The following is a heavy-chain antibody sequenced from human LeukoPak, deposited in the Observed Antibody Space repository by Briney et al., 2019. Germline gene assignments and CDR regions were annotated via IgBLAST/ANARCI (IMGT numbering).Heavy chain of an antibody. D-gene: IGHD6-6*01. CDR3: ARGWSSSSYFGY. Sequence: GGSLRLSCAASGITVSANYWNWVRQAPGKGLEWVSVISSGGSTSYADSVKGRFTISRDNSKNTLCLQMNSLRAEDTAVYYCARGWSSSSYFGYWGQGTLVTVSS. CDR2: ISSGGST. V-gene: IGHV3-66*01. CDR1: GITVSANY. J-gene: IGHJ4*02.